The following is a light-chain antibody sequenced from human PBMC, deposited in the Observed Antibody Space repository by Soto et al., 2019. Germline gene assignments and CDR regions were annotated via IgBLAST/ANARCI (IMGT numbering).Light chain of an antibody. J-gene: IGLJ2*01. V-gene: IGLV7-46*01. CDR1: TGAVTSGHY. Sequence: QAEVTQEPSLTVSPGGTVTLTCGSSTGAVTSGHYPYWFQQKPGQAPRTLIYDTSNKHSWTPARFSGSLLGGKATLTLSGAQPEDEADYYCLLSYRGAGEVFGGGTKVTVL. CDR2: DTS. CDR3: LLSYRGAGEV.